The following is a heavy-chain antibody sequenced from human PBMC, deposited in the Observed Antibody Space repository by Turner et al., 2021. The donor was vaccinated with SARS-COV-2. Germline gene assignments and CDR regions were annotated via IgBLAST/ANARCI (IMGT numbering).Heavy chain of an antibody. CDR3: ARDTRVVPLWVDS. Sequence: QLQLQESGPGLVKPSETLSLTCTVSGASVNNSDYYWAWIRQPPEQGLEWNGNIYYSGTTYYNPSLKSRVTISVDTSKNQFSLKLTSVTAADTAVYFCARDTRVVPLWVDSWGQGTLVTVSS. J-gene: IGHJ4*02. V-gene: IGHV4-39*02. CDR2: IYYSGTT. D-gene: IGHD2-2*01. CDR1: GASVNNSDYY.